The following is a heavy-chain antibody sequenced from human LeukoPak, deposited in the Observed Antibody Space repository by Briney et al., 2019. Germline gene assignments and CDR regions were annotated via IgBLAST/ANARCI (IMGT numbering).Heavy chain of an antibody. CDR2: IYYSGST. CDR1: AGSISSGGYY. D-gene: IGHD2-2*01. Sequence: SETLSLTCTGSAGSISSGGYYWSWIRQHPGKGLEWIGYIYYSGSTYYNPSLKSRVTISVDTSKNQFSLKLSSVTAADTAVYYCARDRSACSSTSCYPNWFDPWGQGTLVTVSS. V-gene: IGHV4-31*03. J-gene: IGHJ5*02. CDR3: ARDRSACSSTSCYPNWFDP.